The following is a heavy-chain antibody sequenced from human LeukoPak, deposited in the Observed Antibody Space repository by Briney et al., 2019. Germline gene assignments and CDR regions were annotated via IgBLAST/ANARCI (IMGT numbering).Heavy chain of an antibody. CDR1: GYTXTGYY. V-gene: IGHV1-2*02. J-gene: IGHJ3*02. CDR3: ASPSFYGDYGNAFDI. CDR2: INPNSGGT. D-gene: IGHD4-17*01. Sequence: ASVKVSCKASGYTXTGYYMHWVRQAPGQGLEWMGWINPNSGGTNYAQKFQGRVTMTRDTSISTAYMELSRLRSDDTAVYYCASPSFYGDYGNAFDIWGQGTMVTVSS.